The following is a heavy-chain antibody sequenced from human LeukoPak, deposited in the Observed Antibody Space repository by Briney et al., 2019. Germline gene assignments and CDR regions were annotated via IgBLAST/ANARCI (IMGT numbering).Heavy chain of an antibody. Sequence: ASVKVSCKASGYTFTSYAMHWVRQAPGQRLEWMGWINAGNGNTKYSQKFQGRVTITRDTSASTAYMELSSLRSEDTAVYYCARYIDEMSGPTVYGSGSLDAFDIWGQGTMVTVSS. CDR3: ARYIDEMSGPTVYGSGSLDAFDI. CDR1: GYTFTSYA. J-gene: IGHJ3*02. D-gene: IGHD3-10*01. CDR2: INAGNGNT. V-gene: IGHV1-3*01.